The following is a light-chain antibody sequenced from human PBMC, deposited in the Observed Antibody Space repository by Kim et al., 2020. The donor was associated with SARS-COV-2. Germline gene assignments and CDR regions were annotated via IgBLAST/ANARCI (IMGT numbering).Light chain of an antibody. CDR3: GTWDDRMRVGV. CDR2: DDY. CDR1: STNSGSNF. V-gene: IGLV1-51*01. J-gene: IGLJ3*02. Sequence: GQKVSICCSGSSTNSGSNFVSWYQHLPGTAPKLLIYDDYKRPSGIPDRFSGSKSGTSVTLGITGLQTGDEADYYCGTWDDRMRVGVFGGGTKVTVL.